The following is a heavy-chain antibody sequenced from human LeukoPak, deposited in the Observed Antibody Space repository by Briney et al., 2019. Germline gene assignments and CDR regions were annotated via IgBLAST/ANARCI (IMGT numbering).Heavy chain of an antibody. CDR2: IYYTGST. CDR3: AREAYSSGWYLDY. J-gene: IGHJ4*02. D-gene: IGHD6-19*01. CDR1: GGSISSLY. V-gene: IGHV4-59*12. Sequence: KPSETLSLTCSVSGGSISSLYWSWIRQPPGKGLEWIGYIYYTGSTNYNPSLKSRVTMFVDMSKNQFSLRLSSVTAADTAVYYCAREAYSSGWYLDYWGPGTLVTVSS.